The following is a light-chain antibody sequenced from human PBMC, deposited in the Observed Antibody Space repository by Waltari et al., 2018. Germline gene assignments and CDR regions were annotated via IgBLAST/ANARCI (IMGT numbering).Light chain of an antibody. CDR1: SSDVGGYNY. J-gene: IGLJ2*01. CDR2: EVS. Sequence: QSALTQPPSASGSPGQSVTISCTGTSSDVGGYNYVSWYQQHPGKAPKFMIYEVSKRHSGVPARFSGAKSGNTASLTVSGLQAEDEADYYCSSYAGSNNVVFGGGTKLTVL. V-gene: IGLV2-8*01. CDR3: SSYAGSNNVV.